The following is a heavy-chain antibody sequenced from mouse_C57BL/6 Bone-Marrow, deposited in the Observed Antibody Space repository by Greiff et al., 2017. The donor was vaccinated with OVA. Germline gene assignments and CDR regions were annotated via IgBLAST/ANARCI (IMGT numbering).Heavy chain of an antibody. CDR2: IDPENGDT. CDR1: GFNIKDDY. Sequence: EVKLMESGAELVRPGASVKLSCTASGFNIKDDYMHWVKQRPEQGLEWIGWIDPENGDTEYASKFQGKATITADTSSNTAYLQLSSLTSEDTAVYYCTTYYYGSSSDYWGQGTTLTVSS. V-gene: IGHV14-4*01. CDR3: TTYYYGSSSDY. J-gene: IGHJ2*01. D-gene: IGHD1-1*01.